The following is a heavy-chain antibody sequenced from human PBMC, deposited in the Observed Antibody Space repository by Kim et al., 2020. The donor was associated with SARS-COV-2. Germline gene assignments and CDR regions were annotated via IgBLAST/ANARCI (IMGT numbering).Heavy chain of an antibody. V-gene: IGHV4-39*01. CDR2: IYYSGST. CDR1: GGSISSSSYY. CDR3: ASQPVYGDYGMDV. J-gene: IGHJ6*02. D-gene: IGHD4-17*01. Sequence: SETLSLTCTVSGGSISSSSYYWGWIRQPPGKGLEWFGSIYYSGSTYYNPSLKSRVTISVDTPKNQFSLNLSSVTAADTAVYYCASQPVYGDYGMDVWGQGTTVTVSS.